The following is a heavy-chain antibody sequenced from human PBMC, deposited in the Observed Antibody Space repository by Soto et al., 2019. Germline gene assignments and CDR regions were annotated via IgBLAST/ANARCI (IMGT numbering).Heavy chain of an antibody. V-gene: IGHV3-23*01. D-gene: IGHD1-1*01. CDR3: AKPCTTGTTLVAFDI. J-gene: IGHJ3*02. CDR2: ISGSGGST. CDR1: GLTFSSYA. Sequence: GGSLELACAASGLTFSSYAMSWVRKATGKGLAWVSAISGSGGSTYYADSVKGRFTISRDNSKNTLYLQVNSLRAEDTAVYYCAKPCTTGTTLVAFDIWGQGTMVTVSS.